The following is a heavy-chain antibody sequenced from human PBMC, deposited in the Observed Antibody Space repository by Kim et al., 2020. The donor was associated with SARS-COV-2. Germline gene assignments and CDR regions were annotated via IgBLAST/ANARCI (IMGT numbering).Heavy chain of an antibody. J-gene: IGHJ4*02. CDR1: GGTFSSYA. CDR3: ARAGYIEYYFDY. D-gene: IGHD6-13*01. Sequence: SVKVSCKASGGTFSSYAISWVRQAPGQGLEWMGRIIPILGIANYAQKFQGRVTITADKSTSTAYMELSSLRSEDTAVYYCARAGYIEYYFDYWGQGTLVTVSS. V-gene: IGHV1-69*04. CDR2: IIPILGIA.